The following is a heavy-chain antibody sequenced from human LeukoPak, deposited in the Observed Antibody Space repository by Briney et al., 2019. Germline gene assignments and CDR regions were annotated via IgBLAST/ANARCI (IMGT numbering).Heavy chain of an antibody. CDR2: ISGSGGST. D-gene: IGHD2-2*01. V-gene: IGHV3-23*01. Sequence: GGSLRLSCAASGFTFSSYAMSWVRQAPGKGLEWVSAISGSGGSTYYADSVKGRFTISRDNSKNTLYLQMNSLRAEDTAVYYCAKATWYCSSTSCYGDYYYYGTDVWGQGTTVTVSS. CDR3: AKATWYCSSTSCYGDYYYYGTDV. J-gene: IGHJ6*02. CDR1: GFTFSSYA.